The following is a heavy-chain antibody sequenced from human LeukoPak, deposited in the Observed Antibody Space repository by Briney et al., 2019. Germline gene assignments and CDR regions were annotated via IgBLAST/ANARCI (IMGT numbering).Heavy chain of an antibody. Sequence: SETLSLTCTVSGGSISRYYWSWIRQPPGKGLELVGYIYSTGSTNSTPSLKRRVTISIDTSRNPFSLRFTSVTAADTAVYYCARHESAVGALFYWGQGTLVTVSS. J-gene: IGHJ4*02. CDR3: ARHESAVGALFY. CDR2: IYSTGST. CDR1: GGSISRYY. D-gene: IGHD1-26*01. V-gene: IGHV4-59*08.